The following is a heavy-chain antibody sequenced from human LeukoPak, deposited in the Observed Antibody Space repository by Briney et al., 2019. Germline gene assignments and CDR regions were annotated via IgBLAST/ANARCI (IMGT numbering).Heavy chain of an antibody. CDR3: AKDLGGIAVAGTFY. Sequence: PGGSLRLSCAASGFTFSSYAMSWVRQAPGMGLEWVSAISGSGGSTYYADSVKGRFTISRDNSKNTLYLQMNSLRAEDTAVYYCAKDLGGIAVAGTFYWGQGTLVTVSS. J-gene: IGHJ4*02. V-gene: IGHV3-23*01. CDR2: ISGSGGST. D-gene: IGHD6-19*01. CDR1: GFTFSSYA.